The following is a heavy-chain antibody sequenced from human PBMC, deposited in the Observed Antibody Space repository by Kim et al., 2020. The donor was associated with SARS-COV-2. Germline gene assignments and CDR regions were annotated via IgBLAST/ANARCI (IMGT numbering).Heavy chain of an antibody. V-gene: IGHV4-59*01. J-gene: IGHJ3*02. D-gene: IGHD3-10*01. Sequence: SETLSLTCTVSGGSLSPYYWSWIRQPPGKGLEWIGYMHYSGRANYSPSLKSRVAISVDTSKNHFSLNLTSVTAADTAKYFCARFQHGSGSYLDPFDIWGQGTLVTVPS. CDR3: ARFQHGSGSYLDPFDI. CDR1: GGSLSPYY. CDR2: MHYSGRA.